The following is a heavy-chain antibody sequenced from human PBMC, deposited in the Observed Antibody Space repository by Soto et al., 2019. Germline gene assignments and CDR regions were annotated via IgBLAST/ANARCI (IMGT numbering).Heavy chain of an antibody. Sequence: SETLSLTCTVSGGSISGYYWSWIRQPPGKGLEWIGYMYNTGSTVYNPSFKSRVTISVDTSKNQFSLKVNSVTAADTAVYYCARDHPHSYGVYYFDYWGQGTPVTVSS. D-gene: IGHD5-18*01. CDR1: GGSISGYY. CDR2: MYNTGST. J-gene: IGHJ4*02. V-gene: IGHV4-59*01. CDR3: ARDHPHSYGVYYFDY.